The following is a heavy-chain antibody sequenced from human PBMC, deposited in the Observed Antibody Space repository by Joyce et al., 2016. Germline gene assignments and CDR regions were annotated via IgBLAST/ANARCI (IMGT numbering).Heavy chain of an antibody. CDR3: ARDLLGGDYIGDSGMDV. Sequence: QVQLVQSGAEVKKPGASVKLSCKAFGDSSPNCNINWVRQAPGQGLEWMGMINPRGGATTCAQKFQGRMTMTRDTPTGTVYMEVSRLTSEDTAVYYCARDLLGGDYIGDSGMDVWGQGTAVTVSS. D-gene: IGHD4-17*01. CDR1: GDSSPNCN. CDR2: INPRGGAT. J-gene: IGHJ6*02. V-gene: IGHV1-46*01.